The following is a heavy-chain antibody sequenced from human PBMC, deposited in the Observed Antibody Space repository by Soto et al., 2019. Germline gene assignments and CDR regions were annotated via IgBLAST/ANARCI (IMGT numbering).Heavy chain of an antibody. V-gene: IGHV4-39*01. J-gene: IGHJ4*02. Sequence: SETLSLTCTVSGGSISSSSYYWGWIRQPPGKGLEWIGSIYYSGSTYYNPSLKSRVTMSVDTSKNQFSLKVSSATAADTAVYYCARHSNRNYGLYYFDYWGLGALVTVSS. D-gene: IGHD4-4*01. CDR2: IYYSGST. CDR3: ARHSNRNYGLYYFDY. CDR1: GGSISSSSYY.